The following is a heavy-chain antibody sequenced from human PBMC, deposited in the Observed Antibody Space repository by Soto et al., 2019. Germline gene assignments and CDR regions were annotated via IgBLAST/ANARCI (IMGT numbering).Heavy chain of an antibody. J-gene: IGHJ4*02. CDR3: ARGPTSSRVDY. CDR1: GYTFTRHG. Sequence: ASVKVSCKASGYTFTRHGINWARQAPGQGLEWLGWINPYNGNTKYAQKVQGRVTMTTDTSTSTAYMDLRSLRSDDTAVYYCARGPTSSRVDYWGQGTLVTVS. CDR2: INPYNGNT. D-gene: IGHD2-2*01. V-gene: IGHV1-18*01.